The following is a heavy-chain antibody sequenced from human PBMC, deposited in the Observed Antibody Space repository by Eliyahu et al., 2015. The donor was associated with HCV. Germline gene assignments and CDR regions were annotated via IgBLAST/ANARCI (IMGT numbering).Heavy chain of an antibody. CDR3: ARDSRIQLWLRQGFDP. CDR2: INPNSGGT. J-gene: IGHJ5*02. Sequence: QVQLVQSGAEVKKPGASVKVSCKASGYTXTGYYMHWXRQAPGQGLXWMGWINPNSGGTNYAQKFQGRVTMTRDTSISTAYMELSRLRSDDTAVYYCARDSRIQLWLRQGFDPWGQGTLVTVSS. V-gene: IGHV1-2*02. CDR1: GYTXTGYY. D-gene: IGHD5-18*01.